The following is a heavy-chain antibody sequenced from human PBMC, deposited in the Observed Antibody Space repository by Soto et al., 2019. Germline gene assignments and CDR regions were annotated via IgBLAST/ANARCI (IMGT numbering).Heavy chain of an antibody. CDR1: GFTFNSDS. Sequence: EVQLVESGGGLVKPGGSLRLSCEASGFTFNSDSMNWVRQAPGKGLEWVSSISYRSDYIYADSVKGRFTISRDNAKNSLYLQMNSLRAEDTAVYFCAREPLSAGYYYYMDVWGKGTTVTVSS. J-gene: IGHJ6*03. V-gene: IGHV3-21*06. CDR3: AREPLSAGYYYYMDV. CDR2: ISYRSDYI. D-gene: IGHD1-1*01.